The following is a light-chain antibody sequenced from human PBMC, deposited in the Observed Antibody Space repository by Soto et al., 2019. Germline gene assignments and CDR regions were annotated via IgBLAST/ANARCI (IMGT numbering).Light chain of an antibody. CDR1: QSISIW. CDR2: KTS. Sequence: DIHMTQSPSTLSASVGDRVTITCRASQSISIWLAWYQQKPGKAPNLLIYKTSSLETGVPSRFSGSGSAKEFTLTISSLQPDDFATYYCQHWHDYSWTFGQGTKVEVK. J-gene: IGKJ1*01. V-gene: IGKV1-5*03. CDR3: QHWHDYSWT.